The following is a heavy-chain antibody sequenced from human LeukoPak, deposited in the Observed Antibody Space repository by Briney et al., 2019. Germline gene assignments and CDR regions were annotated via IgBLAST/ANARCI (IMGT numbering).Heavy chain of an antibody. V-gene: IGHV3-23*01. Sequence: GGSLRLSCAASGFTFSSYAMSWVRQAPGKGLEWVSAISGSGGSTYYADSVKGRFTISRDNSKNTLYLQMNSLRAEDTAVYYCAKVAPVRGVRWSYYYYYGMDVWGQGTTVTVSS. D-gene: IGHD3-10*01. CDR2: ISGSGGST. CDR1: GFTFSSYA. J-gene: IGHJ6*02. CDR3: AKVAPVRGVRWSYYYYYGMDV.